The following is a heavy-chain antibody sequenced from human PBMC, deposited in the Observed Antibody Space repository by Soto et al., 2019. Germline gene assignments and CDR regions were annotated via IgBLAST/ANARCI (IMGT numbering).Heavy chain of an antibody. CDR2: ISFDGSNK. J-gene: IGHJ6*02. D-gene: IGHD2-15*01. V-gene: IGHV3-30*18. CDR3: AKGGYCSGGSCYSAPHYYYYGMDV. CDR1: GFTFSSYG. Sequence: PGGSLRLSCAASGFTFSSYGMHWVRQAPGKGLEWVAVISFDGSNKYYADSVKGRFTISRDNSKNTLYLQMNILRAEDTAVYYCAKGGYCSGGSCYSAPHYYYYGMDVWGQGTTVTVSS.